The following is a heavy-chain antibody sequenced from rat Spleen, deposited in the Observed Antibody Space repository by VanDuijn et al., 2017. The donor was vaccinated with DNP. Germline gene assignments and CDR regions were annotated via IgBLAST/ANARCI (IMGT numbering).Heavy chain of an antibody. CDR3: ARLRXTTEXLRAMDA. CDR1: GYTFPTYY. V-gene: IGHV1-43*01. CDR2: INPGRGGT. D-gene: IGHD1-11*01. Sequence: QVQLQQSGAELAKPGSSVKISCKASGYTFPTYYITWIKQTTGQGLEYLGYINPGRGGTNYNEKFKGKATLTVDKSPSTAFMQLSSLTPDDSAVYYCARLRXTTEXLRAMDAWGXGTSXTVSS. J-gene: IGHJ4*01.